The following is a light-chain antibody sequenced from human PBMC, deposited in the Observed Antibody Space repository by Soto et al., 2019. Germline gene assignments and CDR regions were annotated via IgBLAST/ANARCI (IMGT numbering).Light chain of an antibody. CDR2: GAS. CDR3: QQYGSSPFT. CDR1: QSVSSSY. V-gene: IGKV3-20*01. Sequence: EIVLTQSPGTLSLSPGERATLSCRASQSVSSSYLAWYQQKPGQTPRLLFYGASSRATGIQDRFSGSGSGTDFTLTISRLEPEDFAVYYCQQYGSSPFTFGPGTKVDIK. J-gene: IGKJ3*01.